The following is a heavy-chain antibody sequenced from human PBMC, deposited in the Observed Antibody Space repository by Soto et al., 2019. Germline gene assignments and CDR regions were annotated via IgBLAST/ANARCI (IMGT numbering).Heavy chain of an antibody. CDR3: ARGPVVVVPDDMFTRHNWFDP. Sequence: QVQLVQSGAEVREPGSSVKVSCKASGGTFRTYSITWVRQAPGQGLEWMGKINTILDIANYAQKFQGRVTIPAYNSTIIAYMELNTLRSEATAVYYCARGPVVVVPDDMFTRHNWFDPWGQGTRVTVSP. V-gene: IGHV1-69*02. CDR1: GGTFRTYS. CDR2: INTILDIA. J-gene: IGHJ5*02. D-gene: IGHD2-2*01.